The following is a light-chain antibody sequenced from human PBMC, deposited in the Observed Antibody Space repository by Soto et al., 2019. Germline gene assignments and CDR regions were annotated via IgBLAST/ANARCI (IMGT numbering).Light chain of an antibody. V-gene: IGLV1-47*01. Sequence: QSVLAQPPSASGTPGQRVTISCSGSSSSIGTSYVYWYQQLPGTAPKLLIYKNNKRPSGVPDRFSGSKSGNSASLTICGLQAEDEADYYCSSYTSSSIPYVFGTGTKVTVL. J-gene: IGLJ1*01. CDR3: SSYTSSSIPYV. CDR2: KNN. CDR1: SSSIGTSY.